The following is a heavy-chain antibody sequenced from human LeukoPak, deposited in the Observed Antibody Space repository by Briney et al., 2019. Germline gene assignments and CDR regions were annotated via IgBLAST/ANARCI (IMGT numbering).Heavy chain of an antibody. CDR1: GGSISSNNW. J-gene: IGHJ6*02. D-gene: IGHD4-11*01. CDR3: ARDYSNYGVDYGMDV. Sequence: SETLSLTCAVSGGSISSNNWWGWVRQPPGKGLEWIGEIYHSGSPNYNPSLKSRVTISVDKSRNHFSLNLSSVTAADTAVYYCARDYSNYGVDYGMDVWGQGTTVTVSS. V-gene: IGHV4-4*02. CDR2: IYHSGSP.